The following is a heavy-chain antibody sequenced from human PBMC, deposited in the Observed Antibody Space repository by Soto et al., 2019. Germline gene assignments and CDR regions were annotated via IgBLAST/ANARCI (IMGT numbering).Heavy chain of an antibody. D-gene: IGHD1-1*01. CDR2: MSHSGGT. J-gene: IGHJ3*02. Sequence: QVQLQQWGAGLLKPSETLSLTCAVYGGSISSSTNYYWSWIRQPPGKGLEWIGEMSHSGGTHFNPSLRSRVTISVDTSKNQFSLEMTSVTAADTALYYCLRVERGTATTVVDAFDIWGPGTMVTVSS. CDR1: GGSISSSTNYY. V-gene: IGHV4-34*01. CDR3: LRVERGTATTVVDAFDI.